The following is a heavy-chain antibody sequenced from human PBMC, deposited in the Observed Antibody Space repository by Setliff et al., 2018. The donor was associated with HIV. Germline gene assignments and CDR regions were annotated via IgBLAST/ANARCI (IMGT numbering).Heavy chain of an antibody. J-gene: IGHJ6*03. D-gene: IGHD4-17*01. V-gene: IGHV4-59*12. CDR2: IYYSGST. CDR3: VKARVDGDYYYYYYMDV. CDR1: GGSISSYY. Sequence: SETLSLTCTVSGGSISSYYWGWIRQPPGKGLEWIGYIYYSGSTNYNTSLKSRVTISVDTSKSQFSLKLSSVTAADTAVYYCVKARVDGDYYYYYYMDVWGKGTTVTVSS.